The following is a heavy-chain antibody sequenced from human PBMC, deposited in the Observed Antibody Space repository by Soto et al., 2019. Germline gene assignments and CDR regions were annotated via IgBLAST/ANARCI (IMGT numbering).Heavy chain of an antibody. J-gene: IGHJ6*02. Sequence: QVQLVESGGGVVQPGRSLRLSCAASGFTFSSYAMHWVRQAPGKGLEWVAVISYDGSNKYYADSVKGRFTISRDNSKNTLYLQMNSLRAEDTAVYYCARVLYYYDSSGYYSPPPYYFDGMDVWGQGTTVTVSS. V-gene: IGHV3-30-3*01. CDR1: GFTFSSYA. CDR3: ARVLYYYDSSGYYSPPPYYFDGMDV. CDR2: ISYDGSNK. D-gene: IGHD3-22*01.